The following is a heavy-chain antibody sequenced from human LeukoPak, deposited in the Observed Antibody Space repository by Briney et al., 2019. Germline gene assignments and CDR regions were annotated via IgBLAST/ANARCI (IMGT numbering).Heavy chain of an antibody. CDR2: ISYDGSNK. CDR1: GFTFSSYA. V-gene: IGHV3-30-3*01. Sequence: PGGSLRLSCAASGFTFSSYAMHWVRQAPGKGLEWVAVISYDGSNKYYADSVKGRFTISRDNSKNTLYLQMNSLRAEDTAVYYCANTDCYGSGPSDYWGQGTLVTVSS. CDR3: ANTDCYGSGPSDY. D-gene: IGHD3-10*01. J-gene: IGHJ4*02.